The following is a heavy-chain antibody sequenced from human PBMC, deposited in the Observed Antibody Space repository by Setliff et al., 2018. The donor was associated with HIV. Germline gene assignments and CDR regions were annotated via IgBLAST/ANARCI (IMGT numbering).Heavy chain of an antibody. V-gene: IGHV4-34*01. Sequence: SETLSLTCAVYGGSFSGYYWSWIRQPPGKGLEWIGEINHSGSTTYNPSLKSRVTISVDTSKNQFSLKLSAVTAADTAVFYCARGRKGLDFDYWGQGALVTVSS. CDR1: GGSFSGYY. J-gene: IGHJ4*02. CDR3: ARGRKGLDFDY. CDR2: INHSGST.